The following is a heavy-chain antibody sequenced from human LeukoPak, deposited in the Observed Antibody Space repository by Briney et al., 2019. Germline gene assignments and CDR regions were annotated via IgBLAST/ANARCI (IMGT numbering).Heavy chain of an antibody. CDR2: IYYSGST. V-gene: IGHV4-39*07. Sequence: SETLSLTCTVSGGSISSSSYYWGWIRQPPGKGLEWIGSIYYSGSTYYNPSLKSRVTISVDTSKNQFSLKLSSVTAADTAVYYCATLTGYYSHWGQGTLVTVSS. J-gene: IGHJ4*02. D-gene: IGHD3-9*01. CDR3: ATLTGYYSH. CDR1: GGSISSSSYY.